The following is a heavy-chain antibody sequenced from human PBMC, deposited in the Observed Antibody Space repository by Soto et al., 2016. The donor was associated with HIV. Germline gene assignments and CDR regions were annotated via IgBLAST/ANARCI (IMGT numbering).Heavy chain of an antibody. J-gene: IGHJ4*02. V-gene: IGHV1-69*10. CDR1: GGTFSTYT. CDR2: IIPIRGIT. Sequence: QVQLVQSGAEVKKPGSSVNVSCKASGGTFSTYTLSWVRQAPGQGLEWMGDIIPIRGITDYAQRFQGRVTITADKSTGTAYMELSSLRSEDTAVYYCARDYYDSSGCLRNWGQGTLVTVS. CDR3: ARDYYDSSGCLRN. D-gene: IGHD3-22*01.